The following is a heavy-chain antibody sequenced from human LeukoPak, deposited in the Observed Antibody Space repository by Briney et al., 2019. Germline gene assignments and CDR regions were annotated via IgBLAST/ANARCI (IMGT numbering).Heavy chain of an antibody. Sequence: PGGSLRLSCAASGFAFSSYWMHWVRQAPGKGLVWVSRINSDGSSITYADSVKGRFTISRDNAKNTLYLQMNSLRAEDTAVYYCARDLANYYDSSGYQDYWGQGALVTVSS. CDR2: INSDGSSI. CDR3: ARDLANYYDSSGYQDY. CDR1: GFAFSSYW. V-gene: IGHV3-74*01. J-gene: IGHJ4*02. D-gene: IGHD3-22*01.